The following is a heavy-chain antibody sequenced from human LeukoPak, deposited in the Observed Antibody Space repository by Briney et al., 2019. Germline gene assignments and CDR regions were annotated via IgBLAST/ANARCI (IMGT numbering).Heavy chain of an antibody. J-gene: IGHJ5*02. CDR3: ARKVPYDILTGYAPWFDP. CDR2: IYHSGST. Sequence: SETMSLTCTVAGYSMSSGYYWGWIRQPPGKGLEWIGSIYHSGSTYYNPSLKSRVTISVDTSKNQFSLKLSSVTAADTAVYYCARKVPYDILTGYAPWFDPWGQGTLVTVSS. V-gene: IGHV4-38-2*02. CDR1: GYSMSSGYY. D-gene: IGHD3-9*01.